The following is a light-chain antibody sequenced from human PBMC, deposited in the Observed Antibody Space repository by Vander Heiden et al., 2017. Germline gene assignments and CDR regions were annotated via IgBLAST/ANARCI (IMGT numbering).Light chain of an antibody. CDR2: DNS. CDR1: LPNIWAGYE. V-gene: IGLV1-40*01. J-gene: IGLJ2*01. CDR3: QSYDSSLSGFVV. Sequence: SVLTPPPSVSGAPEQRVTISRPRLLPNIWAGYEILWYPQLPGNAPKLLIYDNSNKRSGVPDRFSGSKSGTSAALVITGRKAEEEDDYYCQSYDSSLSGFVVFGGGTKLTVL.